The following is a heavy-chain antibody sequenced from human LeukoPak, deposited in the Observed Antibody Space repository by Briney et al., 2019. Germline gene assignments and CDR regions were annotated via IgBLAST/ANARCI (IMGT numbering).Heavy chain of an antibody. D-gene: IGHD1-14*01. CDR2: ISDSGDST. J-gene: IGHJ4*02. Sequence: VGSLRLSCAVSGFTFRSYDMSWVRQAPGKGLEWVSGISDSGDSTYYADSVKGRFTVSRDNSKNTLYLQMNSLRAEDTAVYYCANPLMATGPNFPRQLNYWGQGTLVTVSS. CDR3: ANPLMATGPNFPRQLNY. V-gene: IGHV3-23*01. CDR1: GFTFRSYD.